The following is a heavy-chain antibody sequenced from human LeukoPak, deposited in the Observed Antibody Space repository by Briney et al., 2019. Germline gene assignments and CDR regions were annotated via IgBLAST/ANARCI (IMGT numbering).Heavy chain of an antibody. J-gene: IGHJ4*02. CDR3: AREYYREQY. V-gene: IGHV3-30-3*01. Sequence: GGSLRLSCSPASAFTFSGYAMHWVRQAPAKGLEWLAFISYDGNTKYYADPVKGRFTVSRDNSKNTLYLQMDSLRTEDTAFYYCAREYYREQYWGQGTLVTVSS. CDR2: ISYDGNTK. D-gene: IGHD1/OR15-1a*01. CDR1: AFTFSGYA.